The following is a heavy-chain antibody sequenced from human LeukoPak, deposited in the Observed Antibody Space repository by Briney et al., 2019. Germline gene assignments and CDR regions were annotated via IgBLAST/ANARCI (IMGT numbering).Heavy chain of an antibody. CDR2: LYSDGST. D-gene: IGHD3-22*01. CDR3: TRGRDSSGYQAFDY. J-gene: IGHJ4*02. CDR1: GLTVSSTY. V-gene: IGHV3-53*01. Sequence: GGSLRLSCAASGLTVSSTYMSWVRQAPGQGLEWVSILYSDGSTYYADSVMGRFTISRDNYENTLYLQMNSLRAEDTAFYYCTRGRDSSGYQAFDYWGQGTLVTVSS.